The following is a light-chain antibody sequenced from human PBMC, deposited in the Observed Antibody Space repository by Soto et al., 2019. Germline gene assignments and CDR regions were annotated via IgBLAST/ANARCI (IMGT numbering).Light chain of an antibody. Sequence: EIVLTQSPGTLSLSPGERATLSCRASQSVSNNYLAWYQQKLGQAPRLLIYGASSRATGIPDRFSGSGSETDFTLTISRLEPEDFAVYYCQQYGSSPLTFGQGTEVEIK. J-gene: IGKJ1*01. V-gene: IGKV3-20*01. CDR2: GAS. CDR1: QSVSNNY. CDR3: QQYGSSPLT.